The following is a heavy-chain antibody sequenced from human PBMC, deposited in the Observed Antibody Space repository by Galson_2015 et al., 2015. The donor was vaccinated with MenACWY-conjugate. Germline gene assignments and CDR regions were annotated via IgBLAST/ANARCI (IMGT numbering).Heavy chain of an antibody. V-gene: IGHV4-59*01. D-gene: IGHD3-22*01. CDR1: GGSTSGYY. CDR2: VYYSGTT. CDR3: AREDYDSRGHNCGTDS. J-gene: IGHJ4*02. Sequence: ETLSLTCSVSGGSTSGYYWSWIRQPPGKGLEWVGYVYYSGTTSYNPSLESRVTMSLDTSTKQTSLKLSSVTAADTAVYYCAREDYDSRGHNCGTDSWGQGALVTVSS.